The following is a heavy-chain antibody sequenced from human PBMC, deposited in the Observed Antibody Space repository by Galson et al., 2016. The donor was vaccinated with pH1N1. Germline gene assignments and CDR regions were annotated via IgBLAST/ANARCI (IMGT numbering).Heavy chain of an antibody. CDR1: GFTISDYW. J-gene: IGHJ4*02. CDR2: IKQDGSEK. CDR3: ARGALGMGFDS. D-gene: IGHD7-27*01. Sequence: SLRLSCASSGFTISDYWMTWVRQAPGKGLEWVANIKQDGSEKYYVDSVKGLFTISRDNAKNSLYLQMNSLRAEDTAVYYCARGALGMGFDSWGQGTLVTVSS. V-gene: IGHV3-7*01.